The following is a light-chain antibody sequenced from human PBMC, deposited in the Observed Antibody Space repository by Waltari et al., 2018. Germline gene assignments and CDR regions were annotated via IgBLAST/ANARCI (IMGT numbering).Light chain of an antibody. CDR3: QQYDSLPRA. V-gene: IGKV1-33*01. Sequence: EMTPSPSSLSSSVGDRVHSTCQAAQDVLNQVAWFQQRPGTPPRLMIYGASTLHTGVPSRFSGSASGTVFTFTIAGLQPEDAATYYCQQYDSLPRAFGQGTKLEIK. CDR1: QDVLNQ. CDR2: GAS. J-gene: IGKJ2*01.